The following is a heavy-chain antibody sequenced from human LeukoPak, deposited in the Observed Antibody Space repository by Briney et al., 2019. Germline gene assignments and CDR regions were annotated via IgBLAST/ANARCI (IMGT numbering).Heavy chain of an antibody. CDR1: GGSINSNY. D-gene: IGHD2-15*01. CDR3: ARDIVGTYGMDV. CDR2: IYYSGST. J-gene: IGHJ6*02. Sequence: SETLSLICTVSGGSINSNYWNWIRQPPGKGLEWIGHIYYSGSTNYSPPLNSRVTISLDTSKNQFSLEMRSVTAADTAVYYCARDIVGTYGMDVWGQGTSVTVSS. V-gene: IGHV4-59*01.